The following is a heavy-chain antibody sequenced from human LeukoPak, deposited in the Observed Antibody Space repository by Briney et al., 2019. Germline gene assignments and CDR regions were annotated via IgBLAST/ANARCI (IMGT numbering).Heavy chain of an antibody. CDR1: GFTFSSYW. J-gene: IGHJ4*02. CDR2: IKQDGSEK. D-gene: IGHD6-13*01. V-gene: IGHV3-7*01. CDR3: ARDRRTYSSSWYWDY. Sequence: GGSLRLSCAASGFTFSSYWMSWVRQAPGKGLEWVANIKQDGSEKYYVDSVKGRFTISRDNAKNSLYLQMNSLRAEDTAVYYCARDRRTYSSSWYWDYWGQGTLVTVSS.